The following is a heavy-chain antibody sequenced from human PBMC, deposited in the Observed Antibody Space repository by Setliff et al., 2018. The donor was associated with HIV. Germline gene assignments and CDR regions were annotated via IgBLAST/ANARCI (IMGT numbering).Heavy chain of an antibody. Sequence: ASVKVSCKVSGYTLTELSMHWVRQAPGKGLEWMGGFDPEDGETIYAQRLQDRVTMTTDTSTSTAYMDLRSLRSDDMAVYYCARHPSGWYGDYFFDYWGQGTLVTVSS. J-gene: IGHJ4*02. CDR1: GYTLTELS. D-gene: IGHD4-17*01. CDR2: FDPEDGET. V-gene: IGHV1-24*01. CDR3: ARHPSGWYGDYFFDY.